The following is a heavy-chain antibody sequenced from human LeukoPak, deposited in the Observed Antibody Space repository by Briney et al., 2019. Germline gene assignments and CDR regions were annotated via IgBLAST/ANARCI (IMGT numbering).Heavy chain of an antibody. J-gene: IGHJ4*02. CDR2: IIPIFGTA. V-gene: IGHV1-69*13. D-gene: IGHD3-22*01. CDR3: ARARRGVGGSSGLFDF. Sequence: ASVTLSCKASGGTFTSNAISWVRQAPGQGLEWMGGIIPIFGTANYEQKFQGRVTITAAESTSTAYMELSSLRAEDTAVYYCARARRGVGGSSGLFDFWGQGTLVTVSS. CDR1: GGTFTSNA.